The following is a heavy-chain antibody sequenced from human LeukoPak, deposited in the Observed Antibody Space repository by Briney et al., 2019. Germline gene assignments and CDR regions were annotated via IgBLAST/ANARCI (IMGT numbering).Heavy chain of an antibody. V-gene: IGHV3-7*01. Sequence: GGSLRLSCAASGFTFSSYWMSWVRQAPGKGLEWVANIKQDGSEKYYVDSVKGRFTISRDNAKNSLYLQMNSLRAEDTAVYYCARDSGRRQWLVRGYFDYWGQGTLVTVSS. D-gene: IGHD6-19*01. J-gene: IGHJ4*02. CDR1: GFTFSSYW. CDR3: ARDSGRRQWLVRGYFDY. CDR2: IKQDGSEK.